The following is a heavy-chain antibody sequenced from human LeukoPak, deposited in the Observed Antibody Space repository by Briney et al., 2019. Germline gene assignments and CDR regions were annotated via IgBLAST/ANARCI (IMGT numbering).Heavy chain of an antibody. CDR3: ARASDVGTIDY. CDR1: GFTFGSYW. CDR2: INEDGSEK. V-gene: IGHV3-7*04. Sequence: GGSLRLSCAASGFTFGSYWMSWVRQAPGKGLEWVANINEDGSEKYQVDSVKGRFTISRDNAKNSLYLQMDSLTAADTAVYYCARASDVGTIDYWGQGTLVTVSS. D-gene: IGHD7-27*01. J-gene: IGHJ4*02.